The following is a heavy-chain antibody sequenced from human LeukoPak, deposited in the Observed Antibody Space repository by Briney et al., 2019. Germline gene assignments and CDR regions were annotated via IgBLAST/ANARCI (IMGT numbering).Heavy chain of an antibody. J-gene: IGHJ4*02. Sequence: SETLSLTCIVSGASISSHYWSWIRQPPGKRLEWIGYVYHDGTTNQNPSLKSRVAISIDTSRNQMSLKLYSMTAADTAMYYCARGSTRADDYWGQGILVTVS. CDR2: VYHDGTT. D-gene: IGHD2/OR15-2a*01. CDR3: ARGSTRADDY. CDR1: GASISSHY. V-gene: IGHV4-59*11.